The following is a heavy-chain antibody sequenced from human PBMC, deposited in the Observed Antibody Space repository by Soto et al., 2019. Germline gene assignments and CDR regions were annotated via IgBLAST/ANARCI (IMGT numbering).Heavy chain of an antibody. Sequence: GGSLRLSCAASGFTFSNYAMTWVRQAPGKGLEWVSGISGSAGATYYAASVKGRFTISRDKSRNTLYLQMNSLRGEDTAVYYCAKDSPYGSPTCATFWGQGTLVTVSS. CDR3: AKDSPYGSPTCATF. J-gene: IGHJ4*02. D-gene: IGHD2-2*01. CDR1: GFTFSNYA. V-gene: IGHV3-23*01. CDR2: ISGSAGAT.